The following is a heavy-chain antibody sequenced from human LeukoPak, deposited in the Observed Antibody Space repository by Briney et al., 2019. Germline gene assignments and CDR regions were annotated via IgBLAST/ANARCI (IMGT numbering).Heavy chain of an antibody. Sequence: GASVKVCCKASGYTFTDYGINWVRQAPGQGLEWMGWINPFSDNRNYAQNLQGRVTMTTDTSTSTAYMQLRSLRSDDTALYYCARGGVGLRGWELLHSNDYWGQGTLVTVSS. D-gene: IGHD1-26*01. CDR2: INPFSDNR. CDR1: GYTFTDYG. J-gene: IGHJ4*02. V-gene: IGHV1-18*01. CDR3: ARGGVGLRGWELLHSNDY.